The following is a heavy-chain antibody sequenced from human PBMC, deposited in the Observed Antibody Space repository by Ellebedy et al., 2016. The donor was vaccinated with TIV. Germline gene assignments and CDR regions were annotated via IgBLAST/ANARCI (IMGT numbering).Heavy chain of an antibody. Sequence: GESLKISXAASGFTFSSYSMNWVRQAPGKGLEWVSSISSSSSYIYYADSVKGRSTISRDNAKNSLYLQMNSLRAEDTAVYYCARDSPPIPPYDFWSGYPPNWGQGTLVTVSS. V-gene: IGHV3-21*01. CDR3: ARDSPPIPPYDFWSGYPPN. D-gene: IGHD3-3*01. J-gene: IGHJ4*02. CDR2: ISSSSSYI. CDR1: GFTFSSYS.